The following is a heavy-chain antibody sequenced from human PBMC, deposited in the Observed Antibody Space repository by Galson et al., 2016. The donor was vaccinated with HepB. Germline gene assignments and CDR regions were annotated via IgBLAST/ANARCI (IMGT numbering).Heavy chain of an antibody. Sequence: SLRLSCAASGFTFSSFSINWVRQAPGKGLEWVSPISNSGTYIHYADSVKGRFTISRDNAKNSVFLQMSSLRVDDTAVYYCTRDPVRNTGPVTTWWGQGTLVTVSS. CDR2: ISNSGTYI. V-gene: IGHV3-21*01. J-gene: IGHJ4*02. CDR3: TRDPVRNTGPVTTW. CDR1: GFTFSSFS. D-gene: IGHD4-17*01.